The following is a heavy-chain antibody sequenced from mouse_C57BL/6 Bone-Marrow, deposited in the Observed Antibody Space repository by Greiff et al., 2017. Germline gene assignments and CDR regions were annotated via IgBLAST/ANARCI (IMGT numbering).Heavy chain of an antibody. CDR3: ARGNGSSYGYFDV. J-gene: IGHJ1*03. V-gene: IGHV3-8*01. Sequence: EVKLVESGPGLAKPSQTLSLTCSVTGYSITSDYWNWIRKFPGNKLEYMGYISYSGSTYYNPSLKSRISITRDTSKNQYYLQLNSVTTEDTATYYCARGNGSSYGYFDVWGTGTTVTVSS. D-gene: IGHD1-1*01. CDR2: ISYSGST. CDR1: GYSITSDY.